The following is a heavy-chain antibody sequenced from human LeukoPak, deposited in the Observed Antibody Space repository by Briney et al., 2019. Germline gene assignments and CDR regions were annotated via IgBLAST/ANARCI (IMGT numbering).Heavy chain of an antibody. CDR3: ATEDTAMVTFDY. CDR2: ISYDGSNK. J-gene: IGHJ4*02. Sequence: PGGSLRLSCAASGFTFSSYGMHWVRQAPGKGLEWVAVISYDGSNKYYADSVKGRFTISRDNSKNTLYLQMNSLRAEDTAVYYCATEDTAMVTFDYWGQGTLVTVSS. CDR1: GFTFSSYG. D-gene: IGHD5-18*01. V-gene: IGHV3-30*03.